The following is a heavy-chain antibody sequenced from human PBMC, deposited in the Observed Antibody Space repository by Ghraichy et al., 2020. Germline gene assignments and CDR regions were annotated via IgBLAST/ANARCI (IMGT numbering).Heavy chain of an antibody. CDR2: INPNSGAT. CDR1: GYAFTGFY. V-gene: IGHV1-2*02. D-gene: IGHD1-7*01. Sequence: ASVKVSCRASGYAFTGFYMHWIRRAPGQALEWVGWINPNSGATRYTQKFQGRVTMTSDTSVSTAYMELSGLTSDDTALYYCARDRGGTAVIYWGQGTLVTVSS. CDR3: ARDRGGTAVIY. J-gene: IGHJ4*02.